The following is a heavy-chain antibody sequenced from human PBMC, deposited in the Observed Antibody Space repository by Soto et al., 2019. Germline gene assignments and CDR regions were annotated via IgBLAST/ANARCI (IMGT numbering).Heavy chain of an antibody. Sequence: GVSLRLSCAASGFTFRSYEMNWVRQAPGKGLEWVSYISSSGSTIYYADSVRGRFTISRDNANNSLFLQMNSLRAEDTATYYCARDLALAGNYWRQGVLVTVSS. D-gene: IGHD6-19*01. CDR1: GFTFRSYE. V-gene: IGHV3-48*03. CDR3: ARDLALAGNY. CDR2: ISSSGSTI. J-gene: IGHJ4*02.